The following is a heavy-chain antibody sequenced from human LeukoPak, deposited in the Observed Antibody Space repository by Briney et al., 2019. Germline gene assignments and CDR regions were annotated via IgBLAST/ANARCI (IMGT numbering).Heavy chain of an antibody. V-gene: IGHV1-2*02. Sequence: GASVKVSCKASGYTFTSYYMHWVRQAPGQGLEWMGWINPNSGGTNYAQKFQGRVTMTRDTSISTAYMELSRLRSDDTAVYYCAREPYDFWSGYTNNWFDPWGQGTLVTVSS. CDR1: GYTFTSYY. D-gene: IGHD3-3*01. CDR3: AREPYDFWSGYTNNWFDP. CDR2: INPNSGGT. J-gene: IGHJ5*02.